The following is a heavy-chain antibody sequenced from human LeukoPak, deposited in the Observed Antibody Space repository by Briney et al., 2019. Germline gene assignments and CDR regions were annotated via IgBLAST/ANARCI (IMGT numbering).Heavy chain of an antibody. CDR3: ARNTYYYGSGRENWFDP. Sequence: GASVKVSCKASGYTFTSYYMHWVRQAPGQGLEWMGIINPSGGSTSYAQKFQGRVTMTRDMSTSTVYMELSSLRSEDTAVYYCARNTYYYGSGRENWFDPWGQGTLVTVSS. D-gene: IGHD3-10*01. CDR1: GYTFTSYY. J-gene: IGHJ5*02. CDR2: INPSGGST. V-gene: IGHV1-46*01.